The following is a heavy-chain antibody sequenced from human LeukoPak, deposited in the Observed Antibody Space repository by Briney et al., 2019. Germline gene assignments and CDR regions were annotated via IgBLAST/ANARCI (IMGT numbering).Heavy chain of an antibody. CDR3: AKGTLGHCNGASCYPLDY. J-gene: IGHJ4*02. CDR2: ITGGGGDT. V-gene: IGHV3-23*01. Sequence: GGSLRLSCAASRFSFSTYAMHWVRQAPGKEPEWVSVITGGGGDTYHIDSVKGRFTISRDNSKNTLYLQMNSLRAEDTAVYFCAKGTLGHCNGASCYPLDYWGQGTLVTVSS. D-gene: IGHD2-15*01. CDR1: RFSFSTYA.